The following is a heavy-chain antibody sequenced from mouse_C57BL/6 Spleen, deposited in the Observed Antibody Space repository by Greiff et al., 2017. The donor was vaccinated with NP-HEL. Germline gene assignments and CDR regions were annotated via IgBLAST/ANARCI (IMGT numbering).Heavy chain of an antibody. V-gene: IGHV1-54*01. CDR1: GYAFTNYL. CDR3: ARWGSYGRPLDY. J-gene: IGHJ2*01. D-gene: IGHD1-1*01. CDR2: INPGSGGT. Sequence: QVQLQQSGAELVRPGTSVKVSCKASGYAFTNYLIEWVKQRPGQGLEWIGVINPGSGGTNYNEKFKGKATLTADKSSSTAYMQLSSLTSEDSAVYFCARWGSYGRPLDYWGQGTTLTVSS.